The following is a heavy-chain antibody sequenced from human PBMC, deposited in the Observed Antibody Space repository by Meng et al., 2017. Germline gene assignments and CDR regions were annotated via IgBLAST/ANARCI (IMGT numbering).Heavy chain of an antibody. Sequence: HGRPGQSVAEVSKPGSSVKVSCKASGGSSRIYAISWVRQAPGQGLGWMGGIIPIFGTANYAQKFQGRVTITADKSTSTAYMELSSLRSEDTAVYYCASLTGWFDPWGQGTLVTVSS. D-gene: IGHD3-10*01. CDR1: GGSSRIYA. V-gene: IGHV1-69*06. J-gene: IGHJ5*02. CDR2: IIPIFGTA. CDR3: ASLTGWFDP.